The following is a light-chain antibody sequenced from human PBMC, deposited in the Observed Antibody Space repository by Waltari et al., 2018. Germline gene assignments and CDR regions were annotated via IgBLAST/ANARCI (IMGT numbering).Light chain of an antibody. Sequence: DIQMTQSPSSLSASVGDRVTITCRASQSISSYLNWYQQKPGKAPKVLIYAASSLQSGGPSRFSGSGSGTDFTLTISSLQPEDFATYFCQQSYSIPWTFGQGTKVEIK. CDR2: AAS. V-gene: IGKV1-39*01. J-gene: IGKJ1*01. CDR3: QQSYSIPWT. CDR1: QSISSY.